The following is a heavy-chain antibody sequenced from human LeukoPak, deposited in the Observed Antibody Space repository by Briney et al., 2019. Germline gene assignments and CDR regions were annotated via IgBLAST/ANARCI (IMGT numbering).Heavy chain of an antibody. Sequence: SQTLSLTCTVSGGSISSGSYYWSWIRQHPGKGLEGNVYIYYSGSTYYNPSLKSRVTISVDTSKNQFSLKLSSVTAADTAVYYCARGYCSGGSCYSGLFDYWGQGTLVTVSS. D-gene: IGHD2-15*01. CDR2: IYYSGST. CDR1: GGSISSGSYY. J-gene: IGHJ4*02. CDR3: ARGYCSGGSCYSGLFDY. V-gene: IGHV4-31*03.